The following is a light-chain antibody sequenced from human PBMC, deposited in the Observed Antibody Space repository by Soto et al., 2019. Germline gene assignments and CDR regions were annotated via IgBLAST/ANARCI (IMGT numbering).Light chain of an antibody. J-gene: IGLJ1*01. V-gene: IGLV2-11*01. CDR3: CSYVGSYTSYV. CDR2: DVN. Sequence: QSALTQPRSVSGSPGQSVTISCTGTNSDVGGYNYVSWYQQHPGKVPKLMIYDVNKRSSGVPDRFSGSKSGNTASLTISGLQAEDEADYYCCSYVGSYTSYVFGTGTKLTVL. CDR1: NSDVGGYNY.